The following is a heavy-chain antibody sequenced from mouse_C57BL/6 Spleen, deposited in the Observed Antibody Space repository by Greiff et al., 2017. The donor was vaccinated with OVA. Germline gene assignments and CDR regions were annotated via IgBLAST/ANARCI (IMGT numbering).Heavy chain of an antibody. D-gene: IGHD2-4*01. Sequence: VQLTESGPELVTPGASVKLSCKASGYAFSSSWMNWVKQRPGKGLEWIGRIYPGDGDTNYNGKFKGKATLTADKSSSTAYMQLSSLTSEDSAVYFCARSSYYDYDGFAYWGQGTLVTVSA. J-gene: IGHJ3*01. V-gene: IGHV1-82*01. CDR1: GYAFSSSW. CDR3: ARSSYYDYDGFAY. CDR2: IYPGDGDT.